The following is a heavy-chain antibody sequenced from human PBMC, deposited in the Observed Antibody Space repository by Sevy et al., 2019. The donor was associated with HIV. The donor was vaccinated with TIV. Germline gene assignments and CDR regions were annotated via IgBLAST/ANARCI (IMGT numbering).Heavy chain of an antibody. CDR3: LVVGVSTSFDF. CDR1: GFIFSSYA. D-gene: IGHD2-15*01. Sequence: GGSLRLSCAASGFIFSSYAMSWVRQAPGKGLEWVSGISGSGGSTYYADSVKGRFTISRDNFRNTQYLEMNSLRAEDTYVDYGLVVGVSTSFDFWGQGTLVTVSS. J-gene: IGHJ4*02. V-gene: IGHV3-23*01. CDR2: ISGSGGST.